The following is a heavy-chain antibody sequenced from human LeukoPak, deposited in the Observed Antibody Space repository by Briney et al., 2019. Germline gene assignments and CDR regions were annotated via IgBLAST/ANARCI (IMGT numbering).Heavy chain of an antibody. V-gene: IGHV3-64*01. CDR1: GFRLKSSP. Sequence: GGSLRLSCAPSGFRLKSSPMHWVRQAPGKGLEYVLARTNNGGYTYYANSVKGRFTISRENSKNTLYLQMGSLRTENTAVYYCAGASPDGFYDYWGQGNLVTAS. D-gene: IGHD3-22*01. J-gene: IGHJ4*02. CDR2: RTNNGGYT. CDR3: AGASPDGFYDY.